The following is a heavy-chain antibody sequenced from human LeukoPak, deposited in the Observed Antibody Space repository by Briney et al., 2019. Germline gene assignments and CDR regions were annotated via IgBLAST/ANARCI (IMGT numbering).Heavy chain of an antibody. CDR3: ARARQQLVDP. Sequence: SETLSLTCTVSGGSISSSSYYWGWIRQPPGRGLEWIGSIYYSGSTYYNPSLKSRVTISVDRSKNQFSLKLSSVTAADTAVYYCARARQQLVDPWGQGTLVTVSS. D-gene: IGHD6-13*01. V-gene: IGHV4-39*07. CDR2: IYYSGST. J-gene: IGHJ5*02. CDR1: GGSISSSSYY.